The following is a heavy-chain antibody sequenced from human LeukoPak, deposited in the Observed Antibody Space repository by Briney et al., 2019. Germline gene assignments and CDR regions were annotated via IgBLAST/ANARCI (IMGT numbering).Heavy chain of an antibody. CDR3: ARGGYPSSFDY. J-gene: IGHJ4*02. V-gene: IGHV1-46*01. D-gene: IGHD2-2*01. CDR2: LNPSGGSA. Sequence: ASVKSSCKASGYTFTSYYMHWLRQAPGQGPEWMGKLNPSGGSASHAQKFQGRLTMTRDTSTSTVYMELSSLRSEDTAVYYCARGGYPSSFDYWGQGTLVTVSS. CDR1: GYTFTSYY.